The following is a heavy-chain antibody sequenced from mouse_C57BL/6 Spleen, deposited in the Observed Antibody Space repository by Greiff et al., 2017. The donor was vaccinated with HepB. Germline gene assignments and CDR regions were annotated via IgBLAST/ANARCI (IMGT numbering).Heavy chain of an antibody. V-gene: IGHV1-26*01. CDR2: INPNNGGT. CDR3: ARSGAWFAY. D-gene: IGHD3-1*01. CDR1: GYTFTDYY. Sequence: EVKLVESGPELVKPGASVKISCKASGYTFTDYYMNWVKQSHGKSLEWIGDINPNNGGTSYNQKFKGKATLTVDKSSSTAYMELRSLTSEDSAVYYCARSGAWFAYWGQGTLVTVSA. J-gene: IGHJ3*01.